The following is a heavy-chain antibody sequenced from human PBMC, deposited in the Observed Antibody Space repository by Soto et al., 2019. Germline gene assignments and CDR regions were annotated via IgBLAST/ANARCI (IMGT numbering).Heavy chain of an antibody. CDR2: IFYSGST. J-gene: IGHJ6*02. V-gene: IGHV4-59*01. D-gene: IGHD6-13*01. Sequence: SETLSLTCPVSGDSISSDYWSWIRQPPGRGLEWIGYIFYSGSTNYNPSLKSRVTMSADRSKNRFSLKLTSVTAADTAVYYCARDRAPPPLAAAGIHYYYYYGMDVWGQGTTVTVSS. CDR3: ARDRAPPPLAAAGIHYYYYYGMDV. CDR1: GDSISSDY.